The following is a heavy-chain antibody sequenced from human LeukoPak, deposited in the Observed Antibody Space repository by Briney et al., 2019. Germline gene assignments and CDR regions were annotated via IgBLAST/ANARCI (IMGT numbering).Heavy chain of an antibody. CDR1: GFTFSSYA. CDR3: ARATFYYDSSGSHY. CDR2: ISYDGSNK. V-gene: IGHV3-30-3*01. D-gene: IGHD3-22*01. J-gene: IGHJ4*02. Sequence: GGSLRLSCAASGFTFSSYAMHWVRQAPGKGLEWVAVISYDGSNKYYADSVKGRFTISRDNSKNTLYLRMNSLRAEDTAVYYCARATFYYDSSGSHYWGQGTLVTVSP.